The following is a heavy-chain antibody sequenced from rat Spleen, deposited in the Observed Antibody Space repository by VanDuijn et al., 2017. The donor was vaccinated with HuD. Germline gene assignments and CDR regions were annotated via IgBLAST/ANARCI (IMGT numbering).Heavy chain of an antibody. D-gene: IGHD1-4*01. J-gene: IGHJ4*01. V-gene: IGHV2S12*01. CDR2: ISSGGST. CDR3: TGDRHSPGVMFA. Sequence: QVQLRESGPGLVQPSQTLSLTCTVSGFSLTSSPVSWVRQPPGKGLEWIAAISSGGSTYYNSVLKSRLSISRDTSKSQVFLKMNSLQTEDTAIYFCTGDRHSPGVMFAWGQGASVTVSS. CDR1: GFSLTSSP.